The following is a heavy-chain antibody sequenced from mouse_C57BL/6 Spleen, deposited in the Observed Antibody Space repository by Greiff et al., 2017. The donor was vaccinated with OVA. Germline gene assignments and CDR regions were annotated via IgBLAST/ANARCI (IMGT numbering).Heavy chain of an antibody. V-gene: IGHV8-12*01. CDR2: IYWDDDK. CDR3: ARRALTTVDPNWYFDV. CDR1: GFSLSTSGMG. Sequence: QVQLQQSGPGILQSSQTLSLTCSFSGFSLSTSGMGVSWIRQPSGKGLEWLAHIYWDDDKRYNPSLKSRLTISKDTSRKQVYHKITRVDTADTATYYCARRALTTVDPNWYFDVWGTGTTVTVSS. D-gene: IGHD1-1*01. J-gene: IGHJ1*03.